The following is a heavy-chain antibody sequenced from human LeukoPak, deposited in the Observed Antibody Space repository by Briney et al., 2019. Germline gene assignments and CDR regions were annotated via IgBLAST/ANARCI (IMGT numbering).Heavy chain of an antibody. CDR2: INPNSGGT. CDR3: ARRFGDGYSGYDYGY. J-gene: IGHJ4*02. D-gene: IGHD5-12*01. CDR1: GYTFTGYY. V-gene: IGHV1-2*02. Sequence: ASVKVSCKASGYTFTGYYMHWVRQAPGRGLEWMGWINPNSGGTNYAQKFQGRVTTTRDTSISTAYMELSRLRSDDTAVYYCARRFGDGYSGYDYGYWGQGTLVTVSS.